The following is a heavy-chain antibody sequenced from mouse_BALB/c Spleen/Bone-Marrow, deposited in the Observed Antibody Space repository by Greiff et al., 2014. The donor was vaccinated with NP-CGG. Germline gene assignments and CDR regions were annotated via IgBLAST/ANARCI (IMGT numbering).Heavy chain of an antibody. CDR3: ARHGYYGSRAMDY. CDR2: ISNGGGST. CDR1: GFTFSSYT. D-gene: IGHD1-1*01. Sequence: EVQRVESGGGLVQPGRSLKLSCAASGFTFSSYTMSWVRQTPEKRLEWVAYISNGGGSTYYPDTVKGRFTISRDNAKNTLYLQMSSLKSEDTAMYYCARHGYYGSRAMDYWGQGTSVTVSS. J-gene: IGHJ4*01. V-gene: IGHV5-12-2*01.